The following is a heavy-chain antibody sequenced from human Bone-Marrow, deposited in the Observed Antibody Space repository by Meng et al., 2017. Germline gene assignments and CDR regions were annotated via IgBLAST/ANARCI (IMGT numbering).Heavy chain of an antibody. V-gene: IGHV3-21*01. D-gene: IGHD4-23*01. CDR1: GFTFSSYS. J-gene: IGHJ6*02. CDR2: ISSSSSYI. CDR3: ARDDDGGNSPYYYGMDV. Sequence: GESLKISCAASGFTFSSYSMNWVRQAPGKGLEWVSSISSSSSYIYYADSVKGRFTISRDNAENSLYLQMNSLRAEDTAVYYCARDDDGGNSPYYYGMDVWGQGTTVTVSS.